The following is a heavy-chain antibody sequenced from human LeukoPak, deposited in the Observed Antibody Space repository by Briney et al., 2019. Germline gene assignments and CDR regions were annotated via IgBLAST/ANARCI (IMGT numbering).Heavy chain of an antibody. J-gene: IGHJ4*02. CDR3: AREIVVVPAAIDRGHYFDY. Sequence: GGSLRLSCAASGFTFSSYAMSWVRQAPGKGLEWVSAISASGGSTYYADSVKGRFTISRDNSQNTLYLQVNSLRAEDTAVYYCAREIVVVPAAIDRGHYFDYWGQGTLVTVSS. D-gene: IGHD2-2*02. V-gene: IGHV3-23*01. CDR2: ISASGGST. CDR1: GFTFSSYA.